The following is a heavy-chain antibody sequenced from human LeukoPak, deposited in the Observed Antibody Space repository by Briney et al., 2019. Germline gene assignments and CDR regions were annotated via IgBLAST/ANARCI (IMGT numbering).Heavy chain of an antibody. CDR1: GHTFIDYY. V-gene: IGHV1-2*02. D-gene: IGHD1-26*01. CDR2: INPNSGGT. J-gene: IGHJ6*03. Sequence: GASVKVSCKASGHTFIDYYIHWVRQAPGQGLEWMGWINPNSGGTNYAQKFQGRVTMTRATSISTAYMELSRLRSDDTAVYYCASAREEYYYYYYMDVWGKGTTVTVSS. CDR3: ASAREEYYYYYYMDV.